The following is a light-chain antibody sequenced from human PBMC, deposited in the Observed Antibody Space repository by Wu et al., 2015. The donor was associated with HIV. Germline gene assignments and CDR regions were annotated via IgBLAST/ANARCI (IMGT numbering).Light chain of an antibody. V-gene: IGKV3-11*01. CDR1: HPVSDNK. CDR2: NAS. Sequence: EIVLTQSPGTLSLSPGERATLSCRASHPVSDNKLAWYQLETWPASRLLIFNASLRATGIPDRFSGSGSGTDFILTVSSLEPEDSAVYYCQSERRQAPHFGQGPR. CDR3: QSERRQAPH. J-gene: IGKJ5*01.